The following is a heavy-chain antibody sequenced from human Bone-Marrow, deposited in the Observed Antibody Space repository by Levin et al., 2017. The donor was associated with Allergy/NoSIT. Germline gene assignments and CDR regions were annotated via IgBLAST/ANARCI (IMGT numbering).Heavy chain of an antibody. J-gene: IGHJ5*02. Sequence: PSETLSLTCSVSGGSISAGGYYWAWIRQHPGKGLEWLGYIHYSGSTFVNPSLRSRITMFFDTSGNQFSLDLTSVTAADTAVYYCTRGAVDSALYYGALETWGQGTLVTVSS. V-gene: IGHV4-31*03. D-gene: IGHD3-10*01. CDR1: GGSISAGGYY. CDR3: TRGAVDSALYYGALET. CDR2: IHYSGST.